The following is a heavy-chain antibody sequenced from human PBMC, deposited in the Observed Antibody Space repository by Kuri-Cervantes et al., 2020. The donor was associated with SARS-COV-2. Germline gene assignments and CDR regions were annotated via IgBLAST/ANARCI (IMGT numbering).Heavy chain of an antibody. D-gene: IGHD4-23*01. J-gene: IGHJ3*02. CDR2: IYPGDSDP. Sequence: NVSYKDSGYSCTSYWIGWVRQMPGKGLEWMVIIYPGDSDPRYSPSFQGQVTISADKSISTAYLQWSSLKASDTTMYYCATLYSGGNHAFDIWGQGTMVTVSS. CDR1: GYSCTSYW. CDR3: ATLYSGGNHAFDI. V-gene: IGHV5-51*01.